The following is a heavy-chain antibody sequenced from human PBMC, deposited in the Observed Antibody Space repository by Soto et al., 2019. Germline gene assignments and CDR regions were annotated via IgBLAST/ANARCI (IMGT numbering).Heavy chain of an antibody. CDR2: IIPIFGTA. V-gene: IGHV1-69*13. D-gene: IGHD6-6*01. CDR1: GGTFSSYA. CDR3: AGGTPYFYSSSST. J-gene: IGHJ5*02. Sequence: GASVKVSCKASGGTFSSYAISWVRQAPGQGLEWMGGIIPIFGTANYAQKFRGRVTITADESTSTAYMELSSLRSEDTAVYYCAGGTPYFYSSSSTWGQGTLVTVSS.